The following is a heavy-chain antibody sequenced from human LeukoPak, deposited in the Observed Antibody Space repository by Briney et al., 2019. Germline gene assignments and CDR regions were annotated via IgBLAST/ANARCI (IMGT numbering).Heavy chain of an antibody. CDR1: GFTFSSYA. Sequence: GGSLRLSCAASGFTFSSYAMSWVRQAPGKGLEWVSAISGSGGSTYYADSVKGRFIISRDNSKNTLYLQMNSLRAEDTAVYYCAKAAYYDFWSGYDYNWFDPWGQGTLVTVSS. J-gene: IGHJ5*02. CDR3: AKAAYYDFWSGYDYNWFDP. V-gene: IGHV3-23*01. CDR2: ISGSGGST. D-gene: IGHD3-3*01.